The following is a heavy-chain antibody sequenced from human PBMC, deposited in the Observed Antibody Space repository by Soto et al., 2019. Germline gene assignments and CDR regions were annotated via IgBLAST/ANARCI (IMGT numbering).Heavy chain of an antibody. CDR2: IYYSGST. V-gene: IGHV4-31*03. J-gene: IGHJ4*02. D-gene: IGHD3-10*01. CDR3: ARSRGYYGSGSYYKFRMADY. CDR1: GGSISSGGYY. Sequence: QVQLQESGPGLVKPSQTLSLTCTVSGGSISSGGYYWSWIRQHLGKGLEWIGYIYYSGSTYYNPSLKSRVTISVDTSKNQFSLKLSSVTAADTAVYYCARSRGYYGSGSYYKFRMADYWGQGTLVTVSS.